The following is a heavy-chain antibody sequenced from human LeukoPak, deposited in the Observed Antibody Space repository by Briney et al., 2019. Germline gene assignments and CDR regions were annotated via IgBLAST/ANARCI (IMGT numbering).Heavy chain of an antibody. D-gene: IGHD3-10*01. CDR2: INHSGST. Sequence: SETLSLTCAVSGGSISSGGYSWSWIRQPPGKGLDWIGEINHSGSTNYNPSLKSRVTISVDTSKNQFSLKLSSVTAADTAVYYCARAGFGLAPLRGTPFDYWGQGTLVTVSS. CDR3: ARAGFGLAPLRGTPFDY. CDR1: GGSISSGGYS. V-gene: IGHV4-30-2*01. J-gene: IGHJ4*02.